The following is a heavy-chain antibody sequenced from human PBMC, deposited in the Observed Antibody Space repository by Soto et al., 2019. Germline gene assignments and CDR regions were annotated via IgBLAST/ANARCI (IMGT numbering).Heavy chain of an antibody. CDR3: ARDLRDYMCWFDP. Sequence: PGGSLRLSCAASGFTFSDYYMSWIRQAPGKGLEWVSYISSSSSYTNYADSVKGRFTISRDNAKNSLYLQMNSLRAEDTAVYYCARDLRDYMCWFDPWGQGTLVTVSS. J-gene: IGHJ5*02. D-gene: IGHD4-4*01. CDR2: ISSSSSYT. CDR1: GFTFSDYY. V-gene: IGHV3-11*06.